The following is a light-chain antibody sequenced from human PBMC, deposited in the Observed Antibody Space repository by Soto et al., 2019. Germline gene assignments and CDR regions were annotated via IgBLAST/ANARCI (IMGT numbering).Light chain of an antibody. Sequence: DIQMTQSPSSLSASVGDRVTITCRASQDISNYLAWYQQKPGKVPKVLIYAASTLQSGVPSRFSGSGSGTDFTLTISSAQPEDVATYYCQTDNNAPTTFGQGTKVEIK. CDR3: QTDNNAPTT. J-gene: IGKJ1*01. V-gene: IGKV1-27*01. CDR2: AAS. CDR1: QDISNY.